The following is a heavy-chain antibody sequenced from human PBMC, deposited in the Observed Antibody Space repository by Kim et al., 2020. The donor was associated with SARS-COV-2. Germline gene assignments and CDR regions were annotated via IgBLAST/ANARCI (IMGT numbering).Heavy chain of an antibody. Sequence: SETLSLTCTVSGGSISSYYWSWIRQPPGKGLEWIGYIYYSGSTNYNPSLKSRVTISVDTSKNQFSLKLSSVTAADTAVYYCAREYGGYGDYVGNLYYYYGMDVWGQGTTVTVSS. CDR3: AREYGGYGDYVGNLYYYYGMDV. CDR1: GGSISSYY. V-gene: IGHV4-59*13. CDR2: IYYSGST. J-gene: IGHJ6*02. D-gene: IGHD4-17*01.